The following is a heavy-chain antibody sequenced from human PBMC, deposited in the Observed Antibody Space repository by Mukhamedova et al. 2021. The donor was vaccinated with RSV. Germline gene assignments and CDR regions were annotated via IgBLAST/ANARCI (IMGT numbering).Heavy chain of an antibody. CDR1: YA. J-gene: IGHJ5*02. D-gene: IGHD1-7*01. V-gene: IGHV3-30-3*01. CDR2: ISYDGINK. CDR3: ARGFNWNYWLDP. Sequence: YAFHWVRQAPGKGLEYLAFISYDGINKYYADSVKGRFTISRDESDNTVYLQMNSLRLEDTATYYCARGFNWNYWLDPWGQGT.